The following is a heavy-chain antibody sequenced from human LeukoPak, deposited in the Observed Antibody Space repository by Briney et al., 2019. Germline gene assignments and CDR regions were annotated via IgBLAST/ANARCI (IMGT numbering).Heavy chain of an antibody. CDR2: INHSGST. J-gene: IGHJ4*02. CDR1: GGSFSGYY. Sequence: SETLSLTCAVYGGSFSGYYWSWIRQPPGKGLEWIGEINHSGSTNYNPSLKSRVTIPVDTSKNQLSLKLSSVTAADTAVYYCASVKSRRLAVSLFDYWGQGTLVTVSS. CDR3: ASVKSRRLAVSLFDY. D-gene: IGHD6-25*01. V-gene: IGHV4-34*01.